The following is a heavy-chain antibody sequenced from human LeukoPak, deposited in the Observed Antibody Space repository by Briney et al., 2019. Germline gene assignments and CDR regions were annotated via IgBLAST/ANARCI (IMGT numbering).Heavy chain of an antibody. Sequence: SETLSLTCTVSGGSISSSSYYWGWIRQPPGKGLEWIGSIYYSGSTYYNPSLKSRVTISVDTSKNQFSLKLSSVTAADTAVYYCARGSNDFWSGYLYIDYWAREPWSPSPQ. CDR3: ARGSNDFWSGYLYIDY. D-gene: IGHD3-3*01. V-gene: IGHV4-39*07. CDR1: GGSISSSSYY. J-gene: IGHJ4*02. CDR2: IYYSGST.